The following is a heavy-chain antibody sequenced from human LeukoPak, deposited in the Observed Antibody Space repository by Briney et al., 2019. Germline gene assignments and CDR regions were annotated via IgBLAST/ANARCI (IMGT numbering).Heavy chain of an antibody. V-gene: IGHV4-59*01. D-gene: IGHD3-3*01. J-gene: IGHJ6*02. Sequence: SETLSLTCTVSGGSISSYYWSWIRQPPGKGLEWIGYIYYSGSTNYNPSLKSRVTISVDTSKNQFSLKLSSVTAADTAVYYCARGVAIFGVVMMDYYYYGMDVWGQGTTVTVSS. CDR1: GGSISSYY. CDR3: ARGVAIFGVVMMDYYYYGMDV. CDR2: IYYSGST.